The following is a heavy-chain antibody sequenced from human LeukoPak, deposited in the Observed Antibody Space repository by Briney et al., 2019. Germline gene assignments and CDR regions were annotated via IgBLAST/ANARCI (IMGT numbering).Heavy chain of an antibody. CDR1: GYTFTGYY. CDR3: ARNPDSSGWSQTNDY. J-gene: IGHJ4*02. D-gene: IGHD6-19*01. CDR2: INPNSGGT. V-gene: IGHV1-2*02. Sequence: GASVKVSCQASGYTFTGYYMHWVRQAPGQGLEWMGWINPNSGGTNYAQKFQGRVTMTRDTSISTAYLDLSSLRSDDTAVYYCARNPDSSGWSQTNDYWGQGTLVTVSS.